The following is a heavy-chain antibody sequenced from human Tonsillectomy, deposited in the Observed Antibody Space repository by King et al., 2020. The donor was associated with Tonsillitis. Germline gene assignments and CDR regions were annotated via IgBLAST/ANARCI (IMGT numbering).Heavy chain of an antibody. Sequence: VQLVESGGGLVKPGGSLRLSCAASGFTFSSYSMNWVRQAPGKGLEWGSSIGSSSSYIYYADSVKGRFAISRDNAKNSLYLQMTSPRAEDTAVYYCARDFITGPRLDGYWGQGTLVTVSS. CDR3: ARDFITGPRLDGY. J-gene: IGHJ4*02. CDR2: IGSSSSYI. V-gene: IGHV3-21*01. CDR1: GFTFSSYS. D-gene: IGHD1-20*01.